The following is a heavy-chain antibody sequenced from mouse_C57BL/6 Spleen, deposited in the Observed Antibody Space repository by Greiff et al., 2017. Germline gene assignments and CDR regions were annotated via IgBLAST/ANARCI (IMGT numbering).Heavy chain of an antibody. D-gene: IGHD2-1*01. V-gene: IGHV1-59*01. J-gene: IGHJ3*01. CDR2: IDPSDSYT. CDR3: AREGRYGNYEAGFAY. CDR1: GYTFTSYW. Sequence: QVQLQQPGAELVRPGTSVKLSCKASGYTFTSYWMHWVKQRPGQGLEWIGVIDPSDSYTNYNQKFKGTATLTVDTSSSPAYMQLSSLTSEDSAVYCCAREGRYGNYEAGFAYWGQGTLVTVSA.